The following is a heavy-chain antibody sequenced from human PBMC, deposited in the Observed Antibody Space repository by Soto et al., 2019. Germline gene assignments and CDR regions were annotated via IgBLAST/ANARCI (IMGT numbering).Heavy chain of an antibody. CDR1: GGSISNYY. CDR2: IHYSGRT. CDR3: ARHRFGLAC. J-gene: IGHJ4*02. V-gene: IGHV4-59*08. D-gene: IGHD3-10*01. Sequence: QAQLQESGPGLVKPSETLSLTCTVSGGSISNYYWSWIRQPPGKGLEYIGYIHYSGRTNYNPSLKSRVTISLDTSKNHFSLTLSSVAAADKAVYYCARHRFGLACWGQGTLVTVSS.